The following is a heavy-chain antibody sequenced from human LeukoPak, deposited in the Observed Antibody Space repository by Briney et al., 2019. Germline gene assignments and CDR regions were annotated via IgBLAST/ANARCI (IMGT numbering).Heavy chain of an antibody. CDR3: ARVRIGHQLDKYYYYAMDA. J-gene: IGHJ6*02. CDR2: INSNSGGT. CDR1: GYTLTEYY. Sequence: GASVKVSCTASGYTLTEYYMHWVGQAPGQGLAWIGWINSNSGGTNYAQKSQGRVTMTTDTPISTAYMEASRLRSDDTAVYYCARVRIGHQLDKYYYYAMDAWGQGTTVTVSS. V-gene: IGHV1-2*02. D-gene: IGHD6-13*01.